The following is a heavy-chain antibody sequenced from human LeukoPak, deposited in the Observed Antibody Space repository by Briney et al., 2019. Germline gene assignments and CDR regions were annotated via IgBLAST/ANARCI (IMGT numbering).Heavy chain of an antibody. Sequence: PSETLSLTGTVSGGSISSYYWSWIRQPPGKGLEWIGYIYYSGSTNYNPSLKSRVTISVDTSKNQFSLKLSSVTAADTAVYYCARHPRILGYCSGGSCYAFDFWGQGTLVTVS. CDR3: ARHPRILGYCSGGSCYAFDF. CDR2: IYYSGST. CDR1: GGSISSYY. V-gene: IGHV4-59*01. D-gene: IGHD2-15*01. J-gene: IGHJ4*02.